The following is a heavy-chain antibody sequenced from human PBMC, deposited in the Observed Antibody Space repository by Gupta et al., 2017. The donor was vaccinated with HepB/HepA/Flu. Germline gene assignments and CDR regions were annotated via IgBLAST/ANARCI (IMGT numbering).Heavy chain of an antibody. CDR1: GLPFSSYS. J-gene: IGHJ4*02. Sequence: EVQLVESGGGLVQPGGSLRLSCAASGLPFSSYSMNWVRQAPGKGLEWVSYISSSSSTIYYADSVKGRFTISRDNAKNSLYLQMNSLRDEDTAVYYCARLSAQGLDYWGQGALVTVSS. V-gene: IGHV3-48*02. CDR2: ISSSSSTI. CDR3: ARLSAQGLDY. D-gene: IGHD3-16*02.